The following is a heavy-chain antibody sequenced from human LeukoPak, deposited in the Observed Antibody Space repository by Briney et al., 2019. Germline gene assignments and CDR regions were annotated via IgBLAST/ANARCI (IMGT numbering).Heavy chain of an antibody. CDR1: GFTFSSYW. CDR2: IKQDGSEK. CDR3: ARVPFGIVGAPDYFDY. D-gene: IGHD1-26*01. V-gene: IGHV3-7*01. J-gene: IGHJ4*02. Sequence: GGSLRLSCAASGFTFSSYWMSWVRQAPGKGLEWVANIKQDGSEKYYVDSVKGRFTISRDNANNSLYLQMNSLRAEDTAVYYCARVPFGIVGAPDYFDYWGQGTLVTVSS.